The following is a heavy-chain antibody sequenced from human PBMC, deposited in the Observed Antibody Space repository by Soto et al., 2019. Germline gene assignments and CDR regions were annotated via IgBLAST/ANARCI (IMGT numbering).Heavy chain of an antibody. CDR3: ARDKVATGYYYYGMDV. D-gene: IGHD5-12*01. V-gene: IGHV4-30-2*01. CDR1: GGSISSGGYS. J-gene: IGHJ6*02. Sequence: TLSLTCAVSGGSISSGGYSWSWIRQPPGKGLEWIGYIYHSGSTYYNPSLKSRVTISVDRSKNQFSLKLSSVTAADTAVYYCARDKVATGYYYYGMDVWGQGTTVTVSS. CDR2: IYHSGST.